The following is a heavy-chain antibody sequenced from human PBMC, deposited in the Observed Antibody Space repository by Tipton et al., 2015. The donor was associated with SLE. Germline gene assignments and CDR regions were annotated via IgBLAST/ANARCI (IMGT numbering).Heavy chain of an antibody. CDR1: GYRFNSYW. CDR2: IHPSDSET. J-gene: IGHJ4*02. Sequence: QLVQSGAEVKKSGESLKISCEGSGYRFNSYWIGWVRQRPGRGLEWMGIIHPSDSETRYSPSFQGQVTMSADRSISTAYLQWSSLKASDSAMYYCARYGGFCDNIDCFAAYFDLWGQGTLVSVSS. D-gene: IGHD2-21*02. V-gene: IGHV5-51*03. CDR3: ARYGGFCDNIDCFAAYFDL.